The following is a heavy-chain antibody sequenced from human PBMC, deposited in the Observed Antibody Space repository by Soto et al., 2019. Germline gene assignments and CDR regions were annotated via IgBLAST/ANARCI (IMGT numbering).Heavy chain of an antibody. CDR3: ARGREQQLVHNWFDP. D-gene: IGHD6-13*01. J-gene: IGHJ5*02. Sequence: GASVKVSCKASGYSITSYDINWVRQATGQGLEWMGWMNPNSGNTGYAQKFQGRVTMTRNTSISTAYMELSSLRSEDTAVYYCARGREQQLVHNWFDPWGQGTLVTVSS. CDR1: GYSITSYD. V-gene: IGHV1-8*01. CDR2: MNPNSGNT.